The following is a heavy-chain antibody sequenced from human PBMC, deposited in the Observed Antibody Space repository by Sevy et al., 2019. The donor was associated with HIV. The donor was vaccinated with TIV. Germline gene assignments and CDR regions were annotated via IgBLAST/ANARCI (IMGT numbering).Heavy chain of an antibody. CDR3: ARSGGLSY. CDR1: GFTFSNYS. CDR2: ISSSSTTL. J-gene: IGHJ4*02. Sequence: GGSLRLSCAASGFTFSNYSMNWVRQAPGKGLEWVSYISSSSTTLYYADSVKGRFTISRDNAKNSLYLQMNSLSDDDTAVYYCARSGGLSYWGQGPLVTVSS. D-gene: IGHD3-10*01. V-gene: IGHV3-48*02.